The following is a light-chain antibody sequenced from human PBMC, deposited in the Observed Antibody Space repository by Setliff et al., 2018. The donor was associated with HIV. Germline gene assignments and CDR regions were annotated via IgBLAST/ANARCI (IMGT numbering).Light chain of an antibody. CDR1: RSDIGTYDL. CDR2: EVN. CDR3: CSYAGSRTFDV. Sequence: QSALTQPASVSGSPGQSSTISCTGTRSDIGTYDLVSWYRQYPGKAPKLIIYEVNRRPAGVSDRLSGSKSGNTASLTISGLQPDDEADYYCCSYAGSRTFDVFGTGTKGTVL. V-gene: IGLV2-23*02. J-gene: IGLJ1*01.